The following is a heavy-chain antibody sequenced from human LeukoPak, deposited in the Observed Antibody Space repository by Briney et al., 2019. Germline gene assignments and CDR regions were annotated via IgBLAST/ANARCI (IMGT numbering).Heavy chain of an antibody. CDR2: IYHSGST. CDR3: ARTGKQTTVLNWFDP. CDR1: DYSISSGYY. D-gene: IGHD4-11*01. Sequence: PSETQSLTCAVSDYSISSGYYWGWIRQSPGKGLEWIGSIYHSGSTYYNPSLKSRVTISVDTSKNQFSLKLSSVTAADTAVYYCARTGKQTTVLNWFDPWGQGTLVTVSS. V-gene: IGHV4-38-2*01. J-gene: IGHJ5*02.